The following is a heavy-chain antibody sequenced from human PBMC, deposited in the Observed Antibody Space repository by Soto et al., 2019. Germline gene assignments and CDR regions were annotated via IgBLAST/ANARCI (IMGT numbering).Heavy chain of an antibody. V-gene: IGHV3-30*18. Sequence: QVQLVESGGGVVQPGKSLRLSCAGSGFTFSSYGMDWVRQAPGKGLEWVAVISYDGSNKYYADSVKGRFTISRDNSKNTLYLQRSSLRADDTAVYYCAKDRMGAGVRGYFDYWGKGTLVTFSS. CDR2: ISYDGSNK. CDR3: AKDRMGAGVRGYFDY. CDR1: GFTFSSYG. D-gene: IGHD3-10*01. J-gene: IGHJ4*02.